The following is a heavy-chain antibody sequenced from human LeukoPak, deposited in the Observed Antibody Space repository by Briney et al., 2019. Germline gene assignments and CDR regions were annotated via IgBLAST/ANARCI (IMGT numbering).Heavy chain of an antibody. V-gene: IGHV4-34*01. D-gene: IGHD3/OR15-3a*01. Sequence: SETLSLTCAVYGGSFSDYRWSWIRQPPGKGLQWVGEVNHRGRTDYSPSLTSRVTISVDTSKSQFYLKLTSVTAADTAVYFCARGHISMDPQIVWTGYYRTDWFDPWGQGTLVTVSS. CDR3: ARGHISMDPQIVWTGYYRTDWFDP. J-gene: IGHJ5*02. CDR1: GGSFSDYR. CDR2: VNHRGRT.